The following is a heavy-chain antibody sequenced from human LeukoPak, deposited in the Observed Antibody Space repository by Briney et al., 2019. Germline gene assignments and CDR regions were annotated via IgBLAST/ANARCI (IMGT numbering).Heavy chain of an antibody. V-gene: IGHV3-48*03. CDR1: GFTFSSYE. D-gene: IGHD5-24*01. Sequence: GGSLRLSCAASGFTFSSYEMNWVRQAPGKGLEWVSYISSSGSTIYYADSVKGRFTISRDNAKNSLYLQMNNLRAEDTAVYYCARLSSLGGYNNFDYWGQGTLVTVSS. CDR3: ARLSSLGGYNNFDY. CDR2: ISSSGSTI. J-gene: IGHJ4*02.